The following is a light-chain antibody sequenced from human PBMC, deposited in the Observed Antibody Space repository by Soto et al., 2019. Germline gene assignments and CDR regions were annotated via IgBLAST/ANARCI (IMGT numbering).Light chain of an antibody. CDR3: QQPNGLT. CDR2: AAS. V-gene: IGKV1-9*01. CDR1: QGISSY. Sequence: DIQLTQSPSFLSASVGDRVTITCRASQGISSYLAWYQQKPGKAPKLLIYAASTLQSGVPSRFSGSGSGTEFTLTISSLQPEDFPTYYCQQPNGLTFGGGTKVEIK. J-gene: IGKJ4*01.